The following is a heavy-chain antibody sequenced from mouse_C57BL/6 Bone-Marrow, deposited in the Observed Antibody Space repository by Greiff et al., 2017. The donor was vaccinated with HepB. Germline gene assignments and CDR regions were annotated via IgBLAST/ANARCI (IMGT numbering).Heavy chain of an antibody. CDR2: IDPSDSYT. V-gene: IGHV1-69*01. CDR1: GYTFTSYW. Sequence: QVQLQQPGAELVMPGASVKLSCKASGYTFTSYWMHWVKQRPGQGLEWIGEIDPSDSYTNYNQKFKGKSTLTVDKSSSTAYMQLSSLTSEDSAVYYWARARDDGVNVWYAIESTGKETSVTASS. D-gene: IGHD2-3*01. J-gene: IGHJ4*01. CDR3: ARARDDGVNVWYAIES.